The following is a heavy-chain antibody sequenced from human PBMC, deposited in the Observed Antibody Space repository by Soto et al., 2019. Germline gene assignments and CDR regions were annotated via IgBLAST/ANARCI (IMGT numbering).Heavy chain of an antibody. CDR1: GGSISSGGYY. Sequence: QVQLQESGPGLVKPSQTLSLTCTVSGGSISSGGYYWSWIRQHPGKGLEWIGYIYYSGSTYYNPYLKSRVTISVDTSKNQFSLKLSSVTAADTAVYYCARGYCSGGSCYSFDYWGQGTLVTVSS. CDR2: IYYSGST. CDR3: ARGYCSGGSCYSFDY. J-gene: IGHJ4*02. V-gene: IGHV4-31*03. D-gene: IGHD2-15*01.